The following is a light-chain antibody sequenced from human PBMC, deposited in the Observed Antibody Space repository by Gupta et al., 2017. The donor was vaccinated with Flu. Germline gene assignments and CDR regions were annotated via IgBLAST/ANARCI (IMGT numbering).Light chain of an antibody. J-gene: IGLJ1*01. V-gene: IGLV1-44*01. CDR2: VNY. CDR1: SSNIGSNP. CDR3: AAWDDSLNGHYV. Sequence: QSVLAQPPSASETPGQRVTISCSGSSSNIGSNPVNWYQQVPGTAPKLLIYVNYQRPSGVPDRFSGSKSGTSASLAISGLQSEDEADYYCAAWDDSLNGHYVFGTGTKVTVL.